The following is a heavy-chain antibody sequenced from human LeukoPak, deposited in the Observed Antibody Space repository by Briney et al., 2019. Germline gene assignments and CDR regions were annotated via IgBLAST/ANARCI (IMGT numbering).Heavy chain of an antibody. D-gene: IGHD3-9*01. CDR3: ARENYDILTGYQDLDY. V-gene: IGHV3-11*01. Sequence: GGSLRLSCAASGFTFRDYYMSWIRQAPGKGLEWVSYISSSGSTIYYADSVKGRFTISRDNAKNSLYLQMNSLRAEDTAVYYCARENYDILTGYQDLDYWGQGTLVTVSS. CDR2: ISSSGSTI. CDR1: GFTFRDYY. J-gene: IGHJ4*02.